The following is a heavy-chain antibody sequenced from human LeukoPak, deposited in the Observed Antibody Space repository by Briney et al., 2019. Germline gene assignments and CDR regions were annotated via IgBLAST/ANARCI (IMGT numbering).Heavy chain of an antibody. J-gene: IGHJ4*02. Sequence: GGSLRLSCAASGFTFSSYWMSWVRQAPGKGLEWVANIKQDGSEKYYGDSVKGRFTISRDNAKNSLYLQVNSLRAEDTAVYYCARWDSGSYYGIGDWGQGTLVTVSS. D-gene: IGHD1-26*01. CDR3: ARWDSGSYYGIGD. CDR1: GFTFSSYW. CDR2: IKQDGSEK. V-gene: IGHV3-7*01.